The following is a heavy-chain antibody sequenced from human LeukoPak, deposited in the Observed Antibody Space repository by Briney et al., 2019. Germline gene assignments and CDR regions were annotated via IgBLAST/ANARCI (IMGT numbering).Heavy chain of an antibody. V-gene: IGHV5-51*01. CDR2: IYPGDSDT. D-gene: IGHD5-12*01. CDR3: ARQRLVATTFAFDI. CDR1: GYSFTSYW. J-gene: IGHJ3*02. Sequence: GESLKISCRGSGYSFTSYWIGWVRQMPGKGLEWMGIIYPGDSDTRYSPSFQGQVTISADKSISTAYLQWSSLKASDTAIYYCARQRLVATTFAFDIWGQGTMVTVSS.